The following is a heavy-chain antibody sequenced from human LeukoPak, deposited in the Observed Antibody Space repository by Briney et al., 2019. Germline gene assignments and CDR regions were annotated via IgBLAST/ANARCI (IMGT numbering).Heavy chain of an antibody. CDR2: ISYDGSNK. V-gene: IGHV3-30*18. CDR1: GFAFSSYG. Sequence: GRSLRLSCAASGFAFSSYGMHWVRQAPGKGLEWMAVISYDGSNKYYADSVKGRFTISRDNSKNTLYLQMNSLRAEDTAVYYCAKASLITMVRGVITQDAFDIWGQGTMVTVSS. CDR3: AKASLITMVRGVITQDAFDI. J-gene: IGHJ3*02. D-gene: IGHD3-10*01.